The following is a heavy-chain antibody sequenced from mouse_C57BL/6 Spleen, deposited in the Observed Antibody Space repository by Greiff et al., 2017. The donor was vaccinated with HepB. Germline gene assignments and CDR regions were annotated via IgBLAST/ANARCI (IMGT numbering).Heavy chain of an antibody. CDR3: ARGWDEDY. V-gene: IGHV1-82*01. CDR1: GYAFSSSW. D-gene: IGHD4-1*01. J-gene: IGHJ2*01. Sequence: VQLQGSGPELVKPGASVKISCKASGYAFSSSWVNWVKQRPGKGLEWIGRIYPGDGDTNYNGKFKGKATLTADKSSSTAYMQLSSLTSEDSAVYFCARGWDEDYWGQGTTLTVSS. CDR2: IYPGDGDT.